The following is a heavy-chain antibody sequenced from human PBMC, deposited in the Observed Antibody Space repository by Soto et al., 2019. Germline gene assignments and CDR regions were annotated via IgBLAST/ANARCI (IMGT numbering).Heavy chain of an antibody. J-gene: IGHJ4*02. Sequence: SETLSLTCAVYGGSFSGYYWSWIRQPPGKGLEWIGEINHSGSTNYNPSLKSRVTISVDTSKNQFSLKLSSVTAADTAVYYCARGVVADDYFDYWGQGTLVTVSS. D-gene: IGHD5-12*01. V-gene: IGHV4-34*01. CDR2: INHSGST. CDR1: GGSFSGYY. CDR3: ARGVVADDYFDY.